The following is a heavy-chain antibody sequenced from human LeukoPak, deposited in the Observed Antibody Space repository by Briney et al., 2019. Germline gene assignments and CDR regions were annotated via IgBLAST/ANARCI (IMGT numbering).Heavy chain of an antibody. CDR3: AKAASPLYCSGGSCYSFDY. Sequence: GGSLRLSCAASGFTFSSYGMHWVRQAPGKGLEWVSAISGSGGSTYYADSVKGRFTISRDNSKNTLYLQMNSLRAEDTAVYYCAKAASPLYCSGGSCYSFDYWGQGTLVTVSS. CDR2: ISGSGGST. V-gene: IGHV3-23*01. CDR1: GFTFSSYG. D-gene: IGHD2-15*01. J-gene: IGHJ4*02.